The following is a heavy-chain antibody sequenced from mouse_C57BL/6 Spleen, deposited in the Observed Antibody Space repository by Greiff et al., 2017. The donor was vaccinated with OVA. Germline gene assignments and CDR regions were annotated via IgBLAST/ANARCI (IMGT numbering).Heavy chain of an antibody. V-gene: IGHV5-12*01. J-gene: IGHJ1*03. CDR1: GFTFSDYY. Sequence: DVQLVESGGGLVQPGGSLKLSCAASGFTFSDYYMYWVRQTPEKRLEWVAYISNGGGSTYYPDTVKGRFTISRDNAKNTLYLQMSRLKSEDTAMYYCARQSLYYGSSHWYFDVWGTGTTVTVSS. D-gene: IGHD1-1*01. CDR2: ISNGGGST. CDR3: ARQSLYYGSSHWYFDV.